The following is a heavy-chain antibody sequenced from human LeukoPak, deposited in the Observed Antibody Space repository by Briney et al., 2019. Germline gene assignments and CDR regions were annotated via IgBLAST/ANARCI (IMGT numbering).Heavy chain of an antibody. CDR3: ASTSAFDI. J-gene: IGHJ3*02. Sequence: AGSLRLSCAASGFTFSDNYMSWIRHAQGKGMEWVSYISMSGSSIYYADSVKGRFTISRDNSKNSLSLQMNSLRAEDTAVYYCASTSAFDIWGQGTMVTVSS. V-gene: IGHV3-11*04. CDR2: ISMSGSSI. CDR1: GFTFSDNY.